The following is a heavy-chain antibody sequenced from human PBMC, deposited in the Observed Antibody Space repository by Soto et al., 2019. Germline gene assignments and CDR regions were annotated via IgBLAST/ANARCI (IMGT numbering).Heavy chain of an antibody. Sequence: GASVKVSCKASGYTFTTYGINWVRQAPGQGLEWMGGIIPIFGTANYAQKFQGRVTITADESTSTAYMELSSLRSEDTAVYYCARSYYCSGGSCYPNWFDPWGQGTLVTVSS. CDR2: IIPIFGTA. CDR3: ARSYYCSGGSCYPNWFDP. J-gene: IGHJ5*02. V-gene: IGHV1-69*13. D-gene: IGHD2-15*01. CDR1: GYTFTTYG.